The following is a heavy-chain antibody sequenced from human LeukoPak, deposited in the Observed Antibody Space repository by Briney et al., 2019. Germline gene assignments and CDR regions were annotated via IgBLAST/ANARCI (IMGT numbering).Heavy chain of an antibody. V-gene: IGHV3-48*01. J-gene: IGHJ4*02. D-gene: IGHD4-17*01. CDR1: GFTFSSYS. CDR2: ISSSSSTI. CDR3: AKDNTVTAFGY. Sequence: GGSLRLSCAASGFTFSSYSMNWVRQAPGKGLEWVSYISSSSSTIYYADSVKGRFTISRDSAKNSLYLQMNSLRAEDTAVYYCAKDNTVTAFGYWGQGTLVTVSS.